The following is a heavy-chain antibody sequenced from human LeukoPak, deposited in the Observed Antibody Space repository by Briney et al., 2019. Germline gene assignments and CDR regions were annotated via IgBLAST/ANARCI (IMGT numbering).Heavy chain of an antibody. CDR2: IYYSGST. D-gene: IGHD3-10*01. J-gene: IGHJ3*02. V-gene: IGHV4-59*01. CDR1: GGSISSYY. Sequence: SETLSLTCTVSGGSISSYYWSWIRQPPGKGLEWIGYIYYSGSTNYNPSLKSRVTISVDTSKNQFSLKLSSVTAADTAVYYCARGTIYGSGFDAFDIWGQGTMVTVSS. CDR3: ARGTIYGSGFDAFDI.